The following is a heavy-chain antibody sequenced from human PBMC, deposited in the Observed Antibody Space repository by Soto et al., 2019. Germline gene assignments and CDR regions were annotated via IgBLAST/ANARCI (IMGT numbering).Heavy chain of an antibody. Sequence: QVQLVQSGAGVKKPGASVTVSCKASGYIFSSYAMHWVRQAPAQRLEWMGWVNPANGYPKYSQTFQGRVTITWDTSASTAYMDLSSLRSGDTAVYYCASLITGTVGVDYWGQGTLVTVSS. CDR3: ASLITGTVGVDY. J-gene: IGHJ4*02. D-gene: IGHD1-20*01. V-gene: IGHV1-3*01. CDR2: VNPANGYP. CDR1: GYIFSSYA.